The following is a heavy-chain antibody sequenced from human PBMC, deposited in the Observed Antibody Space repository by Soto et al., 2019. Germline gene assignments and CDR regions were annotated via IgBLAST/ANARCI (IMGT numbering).Heavy chain of an antibody. CDR3: ARGGRATGSDAFDI. CDR1: GYSFAGYW. Sequence: GESLNISCKGSGYSFAGYWITWVRQKPGKGLEWMGRIDPSDSQTYYSPSFRGHVTISVTKSITTVFLQWSSLRASDTAMYYCARGGRATGSDAFDIWGQGTMVTVSS. D-gene: IGHD4-4*01. V-gene: IGHV5-10-1*01. J-gene: IGHJ3*02. CDR2: IDPSDSQT.